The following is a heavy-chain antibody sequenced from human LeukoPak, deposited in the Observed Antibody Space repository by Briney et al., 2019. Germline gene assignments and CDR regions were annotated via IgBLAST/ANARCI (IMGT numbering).Heavy chain of an antibody. J-gene: IGHJ6*02. D-gene: IGHD3-3*01. Sequence: GGSLRLSCAASGFTFSSYWMHWARQAPGKGLEWVANIKQDGSEKYYVDSVKGRFTISRDNAKNSLYLQMNSLRAEDTAVYYCARDWRGITIFGVVYYGMDVWGQGTTVTVSS. CDR2: IKQDGSEK. CDR3: ARDWRGITIFGVVYYGMDV. CDR1: GFTFSSYW. V-gene: IGHV3-7*01.